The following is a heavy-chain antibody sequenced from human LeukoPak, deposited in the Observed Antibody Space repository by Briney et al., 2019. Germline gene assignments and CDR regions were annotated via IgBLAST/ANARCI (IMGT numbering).Heavy chain of an antibody. CDR2: IKQDGSEK. Sequence: GGSLRFSRAASGFTFSSYWMSWVRQAPGKGLEWVANIKQDGSEKYYVDSVKGRFTISRDNAKNSLYLQMNSLRAEDTAVYYCARANVPNWNGAFDIWGQGTMVTVSS. CDR1: GFTFSSYW. J-gene: IGHJ3*02. D-gene: IGHD1-20*01. CDR3: ARANVPNWNGAFDI. V-gene: IGHV3-7*01.